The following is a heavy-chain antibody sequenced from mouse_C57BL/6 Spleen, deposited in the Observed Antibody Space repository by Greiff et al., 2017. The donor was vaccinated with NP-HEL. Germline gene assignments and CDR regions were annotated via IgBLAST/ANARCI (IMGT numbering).Heavy chain of an antibody. V-gene: IGHV1-26*01. J-gene: IGHJ4*01. CDR1: GYTFTDYY. CDR2: INPNNGGT. Sequence: VQLHQSGPELVKPGASVKISCKASGYTFTDYYMNWVKQSHGKSLEWIGDINPNNGGTSYNQKFKGKATLTVDKSSSTAYMELRSLTSDDSAVYYCALNLIYAMDYWGQGTSVTVSS. CDR3: ALNLIYAMDY. D-gene: IGHD1-3*01.